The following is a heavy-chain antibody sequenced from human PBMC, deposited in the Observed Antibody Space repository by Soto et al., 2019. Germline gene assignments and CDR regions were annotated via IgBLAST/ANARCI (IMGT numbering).Heavy chain of an antibody. CDR1: GYTFTNYG. Sequence: QVQLVQSGVEVKKPGASVKVSCKAMGYTFTNYGLSWVRQDPGEGLEWLGWISAYNGHTKYAQKVQDRVTLTTDTSASTAYLELRSLTSDDTAVYYCVRGDGGYFDHWGQGTLVLVSS. D-gene: IGHD3-16*01. CDR2: ISAYNGHT. V-gene: IGHV1-18*01. J-gene: IGHJ4*02. CDR3: VRGDGGYFDH.